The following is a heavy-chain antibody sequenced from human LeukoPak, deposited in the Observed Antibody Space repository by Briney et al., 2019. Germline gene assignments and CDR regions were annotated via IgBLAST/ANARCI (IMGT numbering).Heavy chain of an antibody. V-gene: IGHV4-34*01. D-gene: IGHD7-27*01. CDR2: INHSGST. J-gene: IGHJ6*02. CDR1: GGSFSGYY. CDR3: ARDRHPLGYYGMDV. Sequence: SETLSLTCAVYGGSFSGYYWSWIRQPPGKGLEWIGEINHSGSTNYNPSLKSRVTISVDTSKNQFSLKLSSVTAADTAVYYCARDRHPLGYYGMDVWGQGTTVTVSS.